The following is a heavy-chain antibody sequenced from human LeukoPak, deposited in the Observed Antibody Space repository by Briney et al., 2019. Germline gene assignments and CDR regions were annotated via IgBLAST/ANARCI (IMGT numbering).Heavy chain of an antibody. D-gene: IGHD2-2*01. V-gene: IGHV4-34*01. J-gene: IGHJ6*03. CDR3: GRGVRRVAPADYFYYMDV. CDR2: INYVGTT. CDR1: GDSLSGYY. Sequence: SETLPLTCGVYGDSLSGYYWGWVRQTPGQGPEWIGEINYVGTTNYNPSLKSRVTISLDTSENEFSLNLKSLTAADTAVYYCGRGVRRVAPADYFYYMDVWGNGTTVTVSS.